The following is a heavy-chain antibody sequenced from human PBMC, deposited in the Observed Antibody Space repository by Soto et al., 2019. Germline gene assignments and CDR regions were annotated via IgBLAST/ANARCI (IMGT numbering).Heavy chain of an antibody. V-gene: IGHV4-30-4*01. CDR1: GSSISSGDYY. D-gene: IGHD1-26*01. CDR3: ARSRYSGSYFFDY. CDR2: IHYSGST. Sequence: PSETLSLTCTVSGSSISSGDYYWSWIRQPPGKGLEWIAYIHYSGSTYYNPSLKSRVTISVDTSKNQFSLKLSSVTAADTAVYYCARSRYSGSYFFDYWGQGILVTVSS. J-gene: IGHJ4*02.